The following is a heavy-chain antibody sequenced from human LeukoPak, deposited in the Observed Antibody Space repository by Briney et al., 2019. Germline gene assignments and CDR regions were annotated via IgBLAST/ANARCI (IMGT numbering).Heavy chain of an antibody. CDR1: GYSISSGYY. V-gene: IGHV4-38-2*01. CDR3: ARRSDVLLWFGELFSAFDI. D-gene: IGHD3-10*01. Sequence: PSETLSLTCAVSGYSISSGYYWGWIRQPPGKGLEWIGSIYHSGSTYYNPSLKSRVTISVDTSKNQFSPKLSSVTAADTAVYYCARRSDVLLWFGELFSAFDIWGQGTMVTVSS. CDR2: IYHSGST. J-gene: IGHJ3*02.